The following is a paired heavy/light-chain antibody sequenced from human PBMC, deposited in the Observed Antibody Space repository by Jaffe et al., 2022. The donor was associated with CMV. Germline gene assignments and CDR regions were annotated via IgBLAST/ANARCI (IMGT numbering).Heavy chain of an antibody. CDR3: ARPSSASLRDAFDV. V-gene: IGHV5-51*01. D-gene: IGHD4-17*01. Sequence: EGQLVQSGAEVKKAGESLKISCKGSGYSFSTYWIGWVRQMPGKGLEWMGIIFPGDSDTRYSPSFQDQVTISADKSINTAYLQWSSLKASDTAMYYCARPSSASLRDAFDVWGQGTVVTVSS. J-gene: IGHJ3*01. CDR1: GYSFSTYW. CDR2: IFPGDSDT.
Light chain of an antibody. J-gene: IGKJ2*01. CDR2: GAS. CDR3: QQYYDWPPYT. Sequence: ETVMTQSPATLSVSPGETATLSCRASQSVRSTLAWYQQKPGQAPRLLIYGASYRATGVPARFSGSGSGTEFTLTISSLQSEDFAVYYCQQYYDWPPYTFGQGTKLEIK. CDR1: QSVRST. V-gene: IGKV3-15*01.